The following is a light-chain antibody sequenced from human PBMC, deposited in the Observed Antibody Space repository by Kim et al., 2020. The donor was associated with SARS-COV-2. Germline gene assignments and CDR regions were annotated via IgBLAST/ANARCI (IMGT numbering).Light chain of an antibody. CDR2: LNSAGSH. V-gene: IGLV4-69*01. CDR3: QTWDTGIRV. CDR1: GEHSSYV. Sequence: APAKRTCTRGGEHSSYVIAWHQHQPEKGPRYLMNLNSAGSHIKGDGIPDRFSGSGSGAERYLTISGLQSEDEADYYCQTWDTGIRVFGGGTQLTVL. J-gene: IGLJ3*02.